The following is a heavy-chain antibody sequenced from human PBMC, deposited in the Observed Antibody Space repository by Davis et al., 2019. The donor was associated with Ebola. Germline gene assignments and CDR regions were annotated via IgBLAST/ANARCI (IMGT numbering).Heavy chain of an antibody. CDR2: INPNFGGK. CDR1: GYTFAAHY. V-gene: IGHV1-2*06. D-gene: IGHD5-18*01. J-gene: IGHJ5*02. Sequence: ASVKVSCKASGYTFAAHYIHWVRQAPGQGLEWMGRINPNFGGKIYAQKFQDRVTMTIDTSSNTAYMELDRVRSDDTAVYYCARGHTYGRWDDWFDPWGQGTLVTVSS. CDR3: ARGHTYGRWDDWFDP.